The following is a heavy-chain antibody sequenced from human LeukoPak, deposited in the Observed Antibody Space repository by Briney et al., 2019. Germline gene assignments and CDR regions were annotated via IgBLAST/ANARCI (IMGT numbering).Heavy chain of an antibody. CDR2: INHNGGT. CDR1: GGSFSDYS. CDR3: ARVAYRYSINDWSRTGLGAYDTKYYYYMDV. V-gene: IGHV4-34*01. Sequence: SETLSLTCAVYGGSFSDYSWTWIRQAPGEALEWIGEINHNGGTNHNPSLVSRVIMSVDTFKNQFSLKVSSVTAADRAVYYCARVAYRYSINDWSRTGLGAYDTKYYYYMDVWGKGTTVTVSS. D-gene: IGHD3-9*01. J-gene: IGHJ6*03.